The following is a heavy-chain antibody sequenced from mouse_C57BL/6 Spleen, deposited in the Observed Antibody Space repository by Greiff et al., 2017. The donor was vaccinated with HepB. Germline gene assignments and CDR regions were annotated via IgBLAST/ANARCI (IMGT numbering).Heavy chain of an antibody. D-gene: IGHD4-1*01. CDR1: GYTFTDYY. J-gene: IGHJ3*01. CDR2: INHNNGGN. CDR3: ALGGWFAY. V-gene: IGHV1-26*01. Sequence: VQLQQSGPELVKPGASVKISCKASGYTFTDYYMNWVKQSHGKSLEWIGDINHNNGGNSYNQKFKGKATLTVDKSSSTAYIELRSLTSEDSAVYYLALGGWFAYWGQGTLVTVSA.